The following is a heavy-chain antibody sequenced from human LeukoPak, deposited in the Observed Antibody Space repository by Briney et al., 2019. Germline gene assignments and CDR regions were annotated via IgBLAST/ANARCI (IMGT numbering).Heavy chain of an antibody. CDR1: GFTFSSYA. J-gene: IGHJ4*02. CDR2: ISGSGGST. D-gene: IGHD5-18*01. CDR3: AKGRIGYSYGYSDY. V-gene: IGHV3-23*01. Sequence: GGSLRLSCAASGFTFSSYAMSWVRQAPGKGLEWVSTISGSGGSTYYADSVKGRFTISRDNSKNTLYLQINSLRAEDTAVYYCAKGRIGYSYGYSDYWGQGTLVTVSS.